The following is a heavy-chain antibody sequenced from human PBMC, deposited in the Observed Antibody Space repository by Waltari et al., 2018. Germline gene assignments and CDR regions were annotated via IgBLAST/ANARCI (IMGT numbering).Heavy chain of an antibody. D-gene: IGHD6-19*01. V-gene: IGHV3-23*04. J-gene: IGHJ4*02. CDR3: AKDWQWGGWYLGYFDY. CDR2: ISGSGGST. CDR1: GFTFSSYS. Sequence: EVQLVESGGGLVKPGGSLRLSCAASGFTFSSYSMNWVRQAPGKGLEWVSAISGSGGSTYYADSVKGRFTISRDNSKNTLYLQMNSLRAEDTAVYYCAKDWQWGGWYLGYFDYWGQGTLVTVSS.